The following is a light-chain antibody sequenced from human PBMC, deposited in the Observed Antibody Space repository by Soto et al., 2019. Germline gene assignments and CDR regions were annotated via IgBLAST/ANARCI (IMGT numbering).Light chain of an antibody. J-gene: IGLJ2*01. CDR2: EVS. Sequence: QSALTQPASVSGSPGQSITISCTGTSSDVGSYNLVSWYQQHPGKAPKLMISEVSKRPSGVSNRFSGSKSGNTASLTISGLQAEDEADYYCCSYAGSSIYVVFGGGTKLTVL. CDR3: CSYAGSSIYVV. V-gene: IGLV2-23*02. CDR1: SSDVGSYNL.